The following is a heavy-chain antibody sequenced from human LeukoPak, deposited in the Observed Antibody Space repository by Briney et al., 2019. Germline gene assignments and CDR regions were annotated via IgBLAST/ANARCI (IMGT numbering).Heavy chain of an antibody. CDR3: TRDGGSGSYNMVDY. J-gene: IGHJ4*02. Sequence: GGSLRLSCAASGFTVSSDYMTWVRQAPGKGLEWVSVIYGDGNTFYADSVKGRVTIFRDNSKNTVYLQMNSLKTEDTAVYYCTRDGGSGSYNMVDYWGQGTLVTVSS. CDR2: IYGDGNT. V-gene: IGHV3-66*01. D-gene: IGHD1-26*01. CDR1: GFTVSSDY.